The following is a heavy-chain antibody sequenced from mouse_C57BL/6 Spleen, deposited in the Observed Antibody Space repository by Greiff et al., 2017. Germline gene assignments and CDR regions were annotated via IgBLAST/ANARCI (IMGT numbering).Heavy chain of an antibody. Sequence: VQLQESGPGLVAPSQSLSITCTVSGFSLTSYGVSWVSQPPGKGLEWLGVIGGDGSTNYHSALIARLSISTDNSNSKAYLKLNSLQTDDTATYYCAKLGGSTQPFDYWGQGTTLTVSS. CDR2: IGGDGST. CDR3: AKLGGSTQPFDY. CDR1: GFSLTSYG. J-gene: IGHJ2*01. D-gene: IGHD1-1*01. V-gene: IGHV2-3*01.